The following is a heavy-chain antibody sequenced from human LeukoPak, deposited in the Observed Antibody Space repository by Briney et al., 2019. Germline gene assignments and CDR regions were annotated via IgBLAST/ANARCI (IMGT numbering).Heavy chain of an antibody. CDR2: ISYDGSNK. D-gene: IGHD5-18*01. CDR3: ARARSSYGYGDAFDI. J-gene: IGHJ3*02. V-gene: IGHV3-30*04. Sequence: PGGSLRLSCAASGFTFSSYAIHWVRQAPGKGLEWVAVISYDGSNKNYADSVKGRFTISRDNSKNTLYLQMNSLRAEDTAVYYCARARSSYGYGDAFDIWGQGTMVTVSS. CDR1: GFTFSSYA.